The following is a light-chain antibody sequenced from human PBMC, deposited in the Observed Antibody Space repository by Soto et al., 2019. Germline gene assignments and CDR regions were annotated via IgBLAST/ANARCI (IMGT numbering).Light chain of an antibody. J-gene: IGLJ3*02. CDR2: EVS. CDR3: SSYTGTSTLV. V-gene: IGLV2-14*01. CDR1: SSDVGGYNY. Sequence: QSVLSQPASVSGSPGQSITISCAGTSSDVGGYNYVSWYQQHPGKAPKLMISEVSKRRSGVSNRFSGSKSGNTASLTISGLQAEDEADYYCSSYTGTSTLVFGGGTKGTVL.